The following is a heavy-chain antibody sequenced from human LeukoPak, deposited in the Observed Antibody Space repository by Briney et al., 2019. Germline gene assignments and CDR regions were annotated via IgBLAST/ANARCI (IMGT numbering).Heavy chain of an antibody. CDR2: INHSGST. Sequence: PSETLSLTCAVYGGSFSGYYWSWIRQPPGKGLEWIGEINHSGSTNYNPSLKSRVTISVDTSKNQFSPKLSSVTAADTAVYYCARVDYDILTGYYNAEYFQHWGQGTLVTVSS. CDR3: ARVDYDILTGYYNAEYFQH. V-gene: IGHV4-34*01. CDR1: GGSFSGYY. J-gene: IGHJ1*01. D-gene: IGHD3-9*01.